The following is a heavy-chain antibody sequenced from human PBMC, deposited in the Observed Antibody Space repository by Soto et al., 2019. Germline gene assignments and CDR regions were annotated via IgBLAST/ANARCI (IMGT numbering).Heavy chain of an antibody. CDR3: ARGNTTQSNPFYAMDV. D-gene: IGHD1-1*01. CDR1: GYTFTSYD. J-gene: IGHJ6*02. Sequence: QVQLVQSGAEVKKPGASVKVSCKASGYTFTSYDMNWVRQATGQGLEWLGYMNPNNGNTGYAHKFQGRVTMTRDTSISTAYMDLSSMRSEDTTVYYCARGNTTQSNPFYAMDVWGQGTTVTVSS. V-gene: IGHV1-8*01. CDR2: MNPNNGNT.